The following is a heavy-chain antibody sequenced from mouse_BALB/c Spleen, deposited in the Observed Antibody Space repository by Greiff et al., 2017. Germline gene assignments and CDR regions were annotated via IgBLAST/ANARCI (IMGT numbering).Heavy chain of an antibody. V-gene: IGHV1-87*01. CDR3: ARGVRRSWFAY. Sequence: VKLQEPGAELARPGASVKLSCKASGYTFTSYWMQWVKQRPGQGLEWIGAIYPGDGDTRYTQKFKGKATLTADKSSSTAYMQLSSLASEDSAVYYCARGVRRSWFAYWGQGTLVTVSA. J-gene: IGHJ3*01. CDR1: GYTFTSYW. CDR2: IYPGDGDT. D-gene: IGHD2-14*01.